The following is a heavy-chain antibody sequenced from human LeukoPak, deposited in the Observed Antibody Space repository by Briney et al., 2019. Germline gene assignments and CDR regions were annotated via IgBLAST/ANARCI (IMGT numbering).Heavy chain of an antibody. CDR1: GLTFSIYA. Sequence: GGSLRLSWAASGLTFSIYAMSGLRQAPGKGLEWVSGISGSGGSTYADSVRGRFTMSRDISKNMVYLHMNSLRAEDTAVYNGAKDGARYGYLHYMYFSGQGTLVTVSS. CDR3: AKDGARYGYLHYMYF. D-gene: IGHD5-18*01. CDR2: ISGSGGST. V-gene: IGHV3-23*01. J-gene: IGHJ4*02.